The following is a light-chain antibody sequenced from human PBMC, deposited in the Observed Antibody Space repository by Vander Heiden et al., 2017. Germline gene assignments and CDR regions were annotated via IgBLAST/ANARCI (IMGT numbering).Light chain of an antibody. CDR3: MQALQTPLT. CDR2: LGA. CDR1: QSILHSNGYNY. V-gene: IGKV2-28*01. Sequence: IVMTQSPLSLPVTSGQPASISCRSSQSILHSNGYNYLEWYLQKPGQAPQLLIYLGANQASGVPDRFSGSGSGTDFTLKISRVEAEDVGVYYCMQALQTPLTFGGGTKVEIK. J-gene: IGKJ4*01.